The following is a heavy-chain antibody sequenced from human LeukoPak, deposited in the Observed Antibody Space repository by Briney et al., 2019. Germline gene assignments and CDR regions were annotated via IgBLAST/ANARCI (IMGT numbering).Heavy chain of an antibody. Sequence: GGSLRLSCAASGFTFSSYWMHWVRQAPGKGLVWVSRINTDGSSTSYADSVKGRFTISRDNAKNTLYLQMNSLRAEDTAVYYCAREHWVVPAAIPPYFDYWGQGTLVTVSS. CDR3: AREHWVVPAAIPPYFDY. D-gene: IGHD2-2*02. CDR2: INTDGSST. CDR1: GFTFSSYW. V-gene: IGHV3-74*01. J-gene: IGHJ4*02.